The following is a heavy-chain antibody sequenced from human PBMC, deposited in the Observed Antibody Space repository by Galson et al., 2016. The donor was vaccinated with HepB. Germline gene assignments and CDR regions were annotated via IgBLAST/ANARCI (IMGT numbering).Heavy chain of an antibody. CDR2: ISNSGTT. Sequence: LSLTCTVSGGPISSYYWSWIRQPPGKGLEWIGYISNSGTTSYNPSLKSRLTISRDTSRNQFSLKLKSVTAADTALYYCSRGGGQLVIWGQGTLVTVS. D-gene: IGHD2-15*01. J-gene: IGHJ4*02. V-gene: IGHV4-59*01. CDR1: GGPISSYY. CDR3: SRGGGQLVI.